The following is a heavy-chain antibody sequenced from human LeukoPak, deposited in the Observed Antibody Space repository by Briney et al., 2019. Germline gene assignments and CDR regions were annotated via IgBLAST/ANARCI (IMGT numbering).Heavy chain of an antibody. D-gene: IGHD1-14*01. CDR1: GFTFNNNA. Sequence: PGGSLRLSCAGSGFTFNNNAMNWVRQAPGKGLEWISYISSGVTTRYYADSVKGRFTISRDDAKNSLYLQMNSLRAEDTAVYYCARFNLGWFDPWGQGTLVTVSS. CDR3: ARFNLGWFDP. J-gene: IGHJ5*02. V-gene: IGHV3-48*01. CDR2: ISSGVTTR.